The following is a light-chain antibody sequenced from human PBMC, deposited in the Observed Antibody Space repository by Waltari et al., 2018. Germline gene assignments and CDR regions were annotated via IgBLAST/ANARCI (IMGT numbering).Light chain of an antibody. V-gene: IGLV3-1*01. CDR2: QSS. CDR3: QAWDRDGAV. CDR1: KVGGRH. J-gene: IGLJ2*01. Sequence: SYEVIQPPSVSVSPGQTAPITCSGDKVGGRHTSWYQQRPGQSPVLLIYQSSRRSSGVPERFSGSHSGNTATLTISGTQTVDEADYYCQAWDRDGAVFGDGTKLTVL.